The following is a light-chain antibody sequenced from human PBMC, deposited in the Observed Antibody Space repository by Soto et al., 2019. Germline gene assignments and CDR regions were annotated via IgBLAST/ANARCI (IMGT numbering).Light chain of an antibody. CDR2: AAS. V-gene: IGKV1-6*01. J-gene: IGKJ1*01. CDR1: QGIRND. Sequence: AIQMTQSPSSLSESVGDRVTITCRASQGIRNDLGWYQQKPGKAPKLLIYAASSLQSGVPSRFSGSGSGTDFTLTISSLQPEDFATYYCLQDYNYLWTFGQGTKVEIK. CDR3: LQDYNYLWT.